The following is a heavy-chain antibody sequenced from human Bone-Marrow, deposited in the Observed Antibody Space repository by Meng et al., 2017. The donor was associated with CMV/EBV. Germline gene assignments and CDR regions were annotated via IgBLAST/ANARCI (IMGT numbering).Heavy chain of an antibody. V-gene: IGHV4-31*03. CDR2: IYYSGSN. Sequence: LTCTVAGSSSSSGGYCWSWIRQQPGKGLEWIRYIYYSGSNDYNPSLKSRVTISVDTSKNQFSLKLSTVNAADTAVYDCATLPGGYDYWGQGTLVTVSS. J-gene: IGHJ4*02. CDR1: GSSSSSGGYC. D-gene: IGHD3-3*01. CDR3: ATLPGGYDY.